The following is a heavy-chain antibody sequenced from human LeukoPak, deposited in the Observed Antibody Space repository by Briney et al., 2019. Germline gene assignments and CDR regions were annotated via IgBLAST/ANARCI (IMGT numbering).Heavy chain of an antibody. CDR3: ARDGPAPTGPVYYYYGMDV. CDR2: INPNSGGI. J-gene: IGHJ6*02. D-gene: IGHD2-2*01. V-gene: IGHV1-2*02. CDR1: GYTFTGYY. Sequence: ASVKVSCKASGYTFTGYYMHWVRQAPGQGLEWMGWINPNSGGINYAQKFQGRVTMTRDTSISTAYMELSRLRSDDTAVCYCARDGPAPTGPVYYYYGMDVWGQGTTVTVSS.